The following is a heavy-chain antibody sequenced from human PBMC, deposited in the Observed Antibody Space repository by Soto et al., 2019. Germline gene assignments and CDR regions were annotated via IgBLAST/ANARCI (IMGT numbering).Heavy chain of an antibody. J-gene: IGHJ4*02. Sequence: QITLKESGPTLVKPTQTLTLTCTFSGFSLSTTGVGVGWIRQPPGKALEWLALIYWDDDKRYSPSLKSRLTITKDTPKHQVVLTMTNMDPIDIATYYCARATPVTTGGDYWGQGTLVTVSS. D-gene: IGHD4-17*01. V-gene: IGHV2-5*02. CDR3: ARATPVTTGGDY. CDR1: GFSLSTTGVG. CDR2: IYWDDDK.